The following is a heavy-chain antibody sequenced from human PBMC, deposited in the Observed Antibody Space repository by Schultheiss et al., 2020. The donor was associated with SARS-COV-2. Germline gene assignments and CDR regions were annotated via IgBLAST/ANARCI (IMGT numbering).Heavy chain of an antibody. Sequence: GGSLRLSCAASGFTFSSYAMHWVRQAPGKGLEWVAVISYDGSNKYYADSVKGRFTISIDNSKNTLYLQMNSLRAEDTAVYYCARVSGYSYGSRIAAAGTIDYWGQGTLVTVSS. CDR1: GFTFSSYA. CDR2: ISYDGSNK. CDR3: ARVSGYSYGSRIAAAGTIDY. J-gene: IGHJ4*02. V-gene: IGHV3-30*04. D-gene: IGHD6-13*01.